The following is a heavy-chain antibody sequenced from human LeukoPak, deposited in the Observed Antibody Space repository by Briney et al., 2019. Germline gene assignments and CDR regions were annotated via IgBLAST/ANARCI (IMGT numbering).Heavy chain of an antibody. CDR1: GYTFPSNF. CDR3: ARTAARRFDY. D-gene: IGHD6-6*01. J-gene: IGHJ4*02. Sequence: ASVKVSCKASGYTFPSNFMHWVRQAPGQGLEWMGIINPTGGSTTYAQKFQGRVTMTRDTSTSTVYMELSSLRSDDTAVYYCARTAARRFDYWGQGTLVTVSS. V-gene: IGHV1-46*01. CDR2: INPTGGST.